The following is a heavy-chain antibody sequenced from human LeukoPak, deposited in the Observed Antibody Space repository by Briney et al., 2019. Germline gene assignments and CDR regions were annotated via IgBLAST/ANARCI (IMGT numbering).Heavy chain of an antibody. Sequence: SETLSLTCTVSGGSISSGSYYWSWIRQPAGKGLEWIGRIYTTGNTNYNPSLKSRITMSVDTSNNHFSLKLSSVTAADTAVYYCARENSVSRPFDYWGQGTLVTVSS. CDR1: GGSISSGSYY. CDR2: IYTTGNT. V-gene: IGHV4-61*02. D-gene: IGHD4-23*01. J-gene: IGHJ4*02. CDR3: ARENSVSRPFDY.